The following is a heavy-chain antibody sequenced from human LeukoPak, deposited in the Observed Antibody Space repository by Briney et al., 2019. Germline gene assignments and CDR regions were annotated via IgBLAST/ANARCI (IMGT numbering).Heavy chain of an antibody. CDR2: INHSGST. CDR3: TRTKSGSYQTNHYYHGMDV. Sequence: PSETLSLTCAVYGGSFSGYYWSWIRQPPGKGLEWIGEINHSGSTNYNPSLKSRVTISVDTSKNQFSLKLSSVTAADTAVYYCTRTKSGSYQTNHYYHGMDVWGQGTTVTVSS. V-gene: IGHV4-34*01. D-gene: IGHD1-26*01. CDR1: GGSFSGYY. J-gene: IGHJ6*02.